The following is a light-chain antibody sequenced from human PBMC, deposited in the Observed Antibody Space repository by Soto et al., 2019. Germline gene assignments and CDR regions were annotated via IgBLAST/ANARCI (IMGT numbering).Light chain of an antibody. CDR1: SSNIGSNY. J-gene: IGLJ3*02. V-gene: IGLV1-47*01. Sequence: QSALTQPPSASGTPGQRVTISCSGSSSNIGSNYVYWYQQLPGTAPKLLIYRNNQRPSGVPDRFSGSKSGTSASLAISGLRSKDEADYYCAAWDDSLSGPWVFGGGTKLTVL. CDR3: AAWDDSLSGPWV. CDR2: RNN.